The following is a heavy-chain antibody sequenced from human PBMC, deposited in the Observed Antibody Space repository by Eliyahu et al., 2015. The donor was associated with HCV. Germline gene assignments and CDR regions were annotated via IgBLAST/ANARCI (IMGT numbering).Heavy chain of an antibody. CDR1: GGSISSYY. V-gene: IGHV4-59*01. Sequence: QVQLQESGPGLVKPSETLSLTCTVSGGSISSYYWSWIRQPPGKGLEWIAYIYYSGSTNYTPSLKSRVTISVDTSKNQFSLKLNSVTAADTAVYYCASGGGGIAVAGTGGWFDPWGQGTLVTVSS. J-gene: IGHJ5*02. CDR2: IYYSGST. CDR3: ASGGGGIAVAGTGGWFDP. D-gene: IGHD6-19*01.